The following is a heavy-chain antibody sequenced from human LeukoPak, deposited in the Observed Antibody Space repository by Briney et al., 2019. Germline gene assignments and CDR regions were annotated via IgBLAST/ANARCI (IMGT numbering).Heavy chain of an antibody. D-gene: IGHD1-26*01. CDR3: ARHPPYSGSPTSWFDP. V-gene: IGHV4-34*01. Sequence: SETLSLTCAVYGGSFSGYYWSWIRQPPGKGLEWIEEINHSGSTNYNPSLKSRVTISVDTSKNQFSLKLSSVTAADTAVYYCARHPPYSGSPTSWFDPWGQGTLVTVSS. CDR1: GGSFSGYY. CDR2: INHSGST. J-gene: IGHJ5*02.